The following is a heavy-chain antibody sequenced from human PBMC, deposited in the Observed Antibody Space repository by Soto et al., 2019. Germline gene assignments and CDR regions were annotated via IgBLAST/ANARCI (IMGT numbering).Heavy chain of an antibody. CDR3: AREGSGYNF. CDR1: GCTFTSYS. D-gene: IGHD5-12*01. J-gene: IGHJ4*02. Sequence: ASVKVSCKASGCTFTSYSMHWVHQAPGQRLEWMGWINAGNGNTKYSQKFRGRLTITADESTSTGYMELISLRSDDTAVYYCAREGSGYNFWGQGTQVTVSS. V-gene: IGHV1-3*01. CDR2: INAGNGNT.